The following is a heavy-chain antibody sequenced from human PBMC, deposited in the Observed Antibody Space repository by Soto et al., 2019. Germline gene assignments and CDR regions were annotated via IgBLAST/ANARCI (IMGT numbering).Heavy chain of an antibody. CDR2: VIPVFGTS. J-gene: IGHJ6*02. CDR3: AGAPAGDYYYYYKFDI. D-gene: IGHD2-21*02. CDR1: GDIFTRYS. Sequence: VRLVQSGAEVKKPGSSVRVSCRAPGDIFTRYSFSWVRQAPGQGLEWMGGVIPVFGTSNYGRKSQGRVTITADKSANTAFLDMSGLRYDDTAVYYCAGAPAGDYYYYYKFDIWGQGTAVTVSS. V-gene: IGHV1-69*06.